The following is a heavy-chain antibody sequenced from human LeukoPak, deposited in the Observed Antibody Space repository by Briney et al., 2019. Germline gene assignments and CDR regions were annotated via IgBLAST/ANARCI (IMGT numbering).Heavy chain of an antibody. J-gene: IGHJ3*02. Sequence: SETLSLTCTVSGGSISSYYWSWIRQPPGKGLEWIAYAYYSGSTNYNPSLKSRVTISVDTSKNQFSLKLRSVTAADTAVYYCAGKQDYYDSSFAFDIWGQGTMVTVSS. D-gene: IGHD3-22*01. CDR1: GGSISSYY. V-gene: IGHV4-59*08. CDR2: AYYSGST. CDR3: AGKQDYYDSSFAFDI.